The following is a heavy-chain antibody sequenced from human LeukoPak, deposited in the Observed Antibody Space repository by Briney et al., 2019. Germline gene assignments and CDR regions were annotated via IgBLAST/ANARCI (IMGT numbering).Heavy chain of an antibody. D-gene: IGHD3-3*01. CDR2: ISGSGGST. J-gene: IGHJ4*02. V-gene: IGHV3-23*01. CDR3: AKEVNDFWSGYYPTYYFDY. Sequence: GGSLRLSCAASGFTFSSYAMSWVRQAPGKGLGWVSAISGSGGSTYYADSVKGRFTISRDNSKNTLYLQMNSLRAEDTAVYYCAKEVNDFWSGYYPTYYFDYWGQGTLVTVSS. CDR1: GFTFSSYA.